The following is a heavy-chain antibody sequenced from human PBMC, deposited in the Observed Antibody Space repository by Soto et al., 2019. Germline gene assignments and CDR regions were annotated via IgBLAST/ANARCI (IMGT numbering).Heavy chain of an antibody. CDR1: GFTFSSYA. V-gene: IGHV3-23*01. CDR2: ISGSGGST. CDR3: ANEEALDAFDI. J-gene: IGHJ3*02. Sequence: GGSLRLSCAASGFTFSSYAMSWVRRARGKGLEWVSAISGSGGSTYYADSVKGRFTISRDNSKNTLYLQMNSLRAEDAAGYYFANEEALDAFDIWRQGTMFTVSS.